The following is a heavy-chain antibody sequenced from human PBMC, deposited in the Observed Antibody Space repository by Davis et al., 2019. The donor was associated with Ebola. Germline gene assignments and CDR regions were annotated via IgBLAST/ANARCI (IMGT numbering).Heavy chain of an antibody. D-gene: IGHD3-3*01. CDR1: GFTVSSNY. CDR2: IYSGGST. CDR3: ARHETYYDFWSGYYWVGGMDV. V-gene: IGHV3-66*04. J-gene: IGHJ6*02. Sequence: GGSLRLSCAASGFTVSSNYMSWVRQAPGKGLEWVSVIYSGGSTYYADSVKGRFTISRDNSKNTLYLQMNSLRAEDTAVYYCARHETYYDFWSGYYWVGGMDVWGQGTTVTVSS.